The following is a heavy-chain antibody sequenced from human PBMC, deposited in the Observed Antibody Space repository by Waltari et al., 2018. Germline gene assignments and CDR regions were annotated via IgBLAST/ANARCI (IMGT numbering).Heavy chain of an antibody. CDR1: GYSFTSYW. CDR3: ARLADSRGYYYYMDV. D-gene: IGHD3-22*01. V-gene: IGHV5-51*01. Sequence: EVQLVQSGAEVKKPGESLKISCKGSGYSFTSYWIGWVRQMPGTGLEWRGIIVPGDTGTRYSPSFHGQVTISADKSISTAYLQWSSLKASDTAMYYCARLADSRGYYYYMDVWGKGTTVTVSS. CDR2: IVPGDTGT. J-gene: IGHJ6*03.